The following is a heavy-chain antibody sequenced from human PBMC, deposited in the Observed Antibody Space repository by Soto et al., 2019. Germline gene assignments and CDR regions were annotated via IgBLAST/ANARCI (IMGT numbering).Heavy chain of an antibody. D-gene: IGHD1-26*01. V-gene: IGHV3-72*01. J-gene: IGHJ4*02. CDR1: GVTFSDNS. CDR3: SILEGA. Sequence: EVQLVESGGGLVQPGGSLTLSCAVSGVTFSDNSLEWVRQAPGKGLEWVARSRNKAKSYSTDFAASVKGRFTISRDESKNSLYLQMNSLKTEDTAVYYCSILEGAWGQGTLVTVSS. CDR2: SRNKAKSYST.